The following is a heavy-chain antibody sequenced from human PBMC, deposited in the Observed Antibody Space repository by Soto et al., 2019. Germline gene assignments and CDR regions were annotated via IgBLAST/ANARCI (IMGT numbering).Heavy chain of an antibody. CDR3: ARRVINDYVWGSYRSSSPFDY. V-gene: IGHV4-34*01. CDR1: GGSFSGYY. CDR2: INHSGST. D-gene: IGHD3-16*02. J-gene: IGHJ4*02. Sequence: SETLSLTCAVYGGSFSGYYWSWIRQPPGKGLEWIGEINHSGSTNYNPSLKSRVTISVDTSKNQFSLKLSSVTAADTAVYYCARRVINDYVWGSYRSSSPFDYWGRGTLVTVSS.